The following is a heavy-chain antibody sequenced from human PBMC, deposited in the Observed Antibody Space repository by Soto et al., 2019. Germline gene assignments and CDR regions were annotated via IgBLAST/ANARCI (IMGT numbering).Heavy chain of an antibody. V-gene: IGHV1-46*01. Sequence: GASVKVSCKASGYTFTSYYMHWVRQAPGQGLEWMGIINPSGGTTIYAPRFQGRVTLTRDTSTSTVYMELSSLRSADTAVYYCARDGNHCSTTSCLNNRPPNAMDVCGPGLMVTLSS. CDR3: ARDGNHCSTTSCLNNRPPNAMDV. CDR2: INPSGGTT. J-gene: IGHJ6*02. CDR1: GYTFTSYY. D-gene: IGHD2-2*01.